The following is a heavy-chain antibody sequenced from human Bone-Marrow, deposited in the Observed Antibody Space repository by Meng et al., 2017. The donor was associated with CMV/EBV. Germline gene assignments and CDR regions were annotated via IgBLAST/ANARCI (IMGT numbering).Heavy chain of an antibody. D-gene: IGHD3-22*01. CDR2: INPSSGST. V-gene: IGHV1-46*04. CDR1: GYAFTRHY. CDR3: AREGQDSSAYAH. J-gene: IGHJ1*01. Sequence: SCKASGYAFTRHYIHWLRQAPGQGFEWMGMINPSSGSTNYAEKWQGRVTMTADTSTSTVSMDLRSLTSEDTATYYCAREGQDSSAYAHWGQGTLVTVSS.